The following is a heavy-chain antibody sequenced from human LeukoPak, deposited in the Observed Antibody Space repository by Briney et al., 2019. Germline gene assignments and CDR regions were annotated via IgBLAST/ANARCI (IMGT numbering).Heavy chain of an antibody. Sequence: GGSLRLSCAASGFSFSDYYMSWIRQAPGKGLEWVANINLDGSEKYYVDSVRGRFTISKDNARNSLLLQMNSLRVEDTAVYYCARSIGCSGPKCYGVYYFDFWGQGALVTVAS. J-gene: IGHJ4*02. V-gene: IGHV3-7*01. CDR3: ARSIGCSGPKCYGVYYFDF. CDR1: GFSFSDYY. D-gene: IGHD2-2*01. CDR2: INLDGSEK.